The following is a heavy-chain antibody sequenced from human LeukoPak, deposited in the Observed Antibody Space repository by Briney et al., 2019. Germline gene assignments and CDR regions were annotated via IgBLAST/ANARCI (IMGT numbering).Heavy chain of an antibody. D-gene: IGHD3-22*01. CDR3: ARDLGQYYDTSDNWFDP. CDR2: ISDNGGST. V-gene: IGHV3-23*01. CDR1: GFIFSSSG. J-gene: IGHJ5*02. Sequence: PGGTLRLSCAASGFIFSSSGMSWVRQAPGKGLEWVSTISDNGGSTYYPDSVKGRFTISRDNSKNTLYLQMNSLRAEDTAVYYCARDLGQYYDTSDNWFDPWGQGTLVTVSS.